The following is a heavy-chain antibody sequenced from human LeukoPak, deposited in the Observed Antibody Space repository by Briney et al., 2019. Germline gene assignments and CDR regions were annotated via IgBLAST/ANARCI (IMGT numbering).Heavy chain of an antibody. CDR3: ARLTIAAADYYYYYMDV. J-gene: IGHJ6*03. CDR1: GYTFTNYG. D-gene: IGHD6-13*01. V-gene: IGHV1-18*01. CDR2: ISAYNGNT. Sequence: ASVKVSCKASGYTFTNYGISWVRQAPGQGLEWMGWISAYNGNTNYAQKLQGRVSMTTDTSTSTAYMELRSLRSDDTAVYFCARLTIAAADYYYYYMDVWGKGSTVTISS.